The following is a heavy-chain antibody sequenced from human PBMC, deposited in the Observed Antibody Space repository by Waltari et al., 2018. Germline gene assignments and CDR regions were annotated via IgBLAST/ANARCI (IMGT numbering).Heavy chain of an antibody. J-gene: IGHJ4*02. CDR1: GGSFSGYY. V-gene: IGHV4-34*01. D-gene: IGHD3-3*01. CDR2: INHSGST. CDR3: ASGDYDFWSGFALDY. Sequence: QVQLQQWGAGLLKPSETLSLTCAVYGGSFSGYYWSWIRQPPGKGLEWIGEINHSGSTNYNPSPKSRVTISVDTSKNQFSLKLSSVTAADTAVYYCASGDYDFWSGFALDYWGQGTLVTVSS.